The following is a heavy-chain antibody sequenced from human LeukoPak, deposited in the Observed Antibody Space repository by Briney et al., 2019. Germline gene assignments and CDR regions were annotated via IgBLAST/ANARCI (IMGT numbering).Heavy chain of an antibody. V-gene: IGHV3-11*06. Sequence: GGSLRLSCAASGFTFSDYYMGSIRQAPGQGLECVSYISISSSYTNYADSVKGRFTISRDNAKNSLYLQMNSLRAKDTAVSYSARLYSSSCSYFDDWGQGTLVTVAS. CDR3: ARLYSSSCSYFDD. CDR2: ISISSSYT. D-gene: IGHD6-13*01. CDR1: GFTFSDYY. J-gene: IGHJ4*02.